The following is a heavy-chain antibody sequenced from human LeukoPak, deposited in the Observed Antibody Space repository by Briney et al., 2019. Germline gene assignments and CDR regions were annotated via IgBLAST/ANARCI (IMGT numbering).Heavy chain of an antibody. D-gene: IGHD3-16*01. V-gene: IGHV4-34*01. CDR1: GGSFSGYY. CDR2: INHSGST. Sequence: SETLSPTCAVYGGSFSGYYWSWIRQPPGKGLEWIGEINHSGSTNYNPSLKSRVTISVDTSKNQFSLKLSSVTAADTAVYYCGRGFYVAKNAGVFDMWGQGTMVAVSS. J-gene: IGHJ3*02. CDR3: GRGFYVAKNAGVFDM.